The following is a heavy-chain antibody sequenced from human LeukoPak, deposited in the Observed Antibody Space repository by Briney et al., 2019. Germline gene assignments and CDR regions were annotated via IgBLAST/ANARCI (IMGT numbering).Heavy chain of an antibody. J-gene: IGHJ2*01. CDR2: IYHSGST. CDR3: ARLRYDFWSGYTAIDWFFDL. D-gene: IGHD3-3*01. CDR1: GYSISSGYY. V-gene: IGHV4-38-2*01. Sequence: PSETLSLTCAVSGYSISSGYYWGWIRQPPGKGLEWIGSIYHSGSTYYNPSLKSRVAISVDTSKNQFSLELSSVTAADTAVHYCARLRYDFWSGYTAIDWFFDLWGRGTLVTVSS.